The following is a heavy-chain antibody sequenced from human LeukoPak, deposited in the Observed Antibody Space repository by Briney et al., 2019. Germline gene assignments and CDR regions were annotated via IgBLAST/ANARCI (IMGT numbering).Heavy chain of an antibody. CDR1: GGSISSGDYY. CDR2: IYYSGST. V-gene: IGHV4-30-4*08. Sequence: SETLSLTCTVSGGSISSGDYYWSWIRQPPGKGLEWIGYIYYSGSTYYNPSFKSRVTISVDTSKNQFSLKLSSVTAADTAVYYCARVLRTVTLLFDPWGQGTLVTVSS. D-gene: IGHD4-11*01. J-gene: IGHJ5*02. CDR3: ARVLRTVTLLFDP.